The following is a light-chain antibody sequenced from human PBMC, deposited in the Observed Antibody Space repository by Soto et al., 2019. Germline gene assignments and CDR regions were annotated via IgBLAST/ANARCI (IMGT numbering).Light chain of an antibody. J-gene: IGKJ2*01. Sequence: DIQMTQSPSTLSASVGDRVTITCRASQSISGFLAWYQQKPGGAPKLLIYTASTLASGVPSRFSGSGSETEFTLTISSLQPDDFATYYCQQYKYYSTFGQGTKLEIK. V-gene: IGKV1-5*03. CDR1: QSISGF. CDR2: TAS. CDR3: QQYKYYST.